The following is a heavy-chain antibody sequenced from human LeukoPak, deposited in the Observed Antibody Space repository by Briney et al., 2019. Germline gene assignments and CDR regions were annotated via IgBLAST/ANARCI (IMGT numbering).Heavy chain of an antibody. V-gene: IGHV3-30*02. CDR2: IQYDGSNK. D-gene: IGHD3-22*01. CDR1: GFTFSSYG. J-gene: IGHJ3*02. CDR3: AKPEWDSSGYYYSQNAFDI. Sequence: GGSLRLSCAASGFTFSSYGMHWVRQAPGKGLEWVAFIQYDGSNKYYADSVKGRFTISRDNSKNTLYLQMNSLRAEDTAVYYCAKPEWDSSGYYYSQNAFDIWGQGTMVTVSS.